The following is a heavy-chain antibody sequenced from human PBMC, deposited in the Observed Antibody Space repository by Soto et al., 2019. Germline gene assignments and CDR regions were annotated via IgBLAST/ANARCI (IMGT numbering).Heavy chain of an antibody. V-gene: IGHV3-23*01. CDR2: ISGSGGST. J-gene: IGHJ5*02. CDR3: AKSRASSSWMGDWFDP. Sequence: EVQLLESGGGLVQPGGSLRLSCAASGFTFSSYAMSWVRQAPGKGLEWVLAISGSGGSTYYADSVKGRFTISRDNSKNTLYLQMNSLRAEDTAVYYCAKSRASSSWMGDWFDPWGQGTLVTVSS. CDR1: GFTFSSYA. D-gene: IGHD6-13*01.